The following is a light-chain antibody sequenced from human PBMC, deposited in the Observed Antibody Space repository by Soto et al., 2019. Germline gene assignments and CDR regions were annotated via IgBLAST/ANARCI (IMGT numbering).Light chain of an antibody. CDR2: AAS. J-gene: IGKJ4*01. CDR3: QKCKIAPFT. CDR1: QDISNF. V-gene: IGKV1-27*01. Sequence: DIQMTQSPSSLSAFVGDTVTITCRASQDISNFLAWYQQKPGKVPKLLIYAASTLQSGVPSRFSGSGSGTEFTLPISSLPPEDVATYYCQKCKIAPFTFGGRTKVEMK.